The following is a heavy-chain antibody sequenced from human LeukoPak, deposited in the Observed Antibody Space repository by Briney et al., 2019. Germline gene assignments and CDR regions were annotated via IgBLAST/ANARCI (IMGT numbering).Heavy chain of an antibody. D-gene: IGHD6-6*01. J-gene: IGHJ4*02. CDR2: ISYSGST. Sequence: SETLSLTCSVSGGSITVYYRNWIRQSPGKGLEWIGSISYSGSTNYNPSLKSRVTISIDTSKNRFSLKVSSVIAADTAMYYCARGGSRSYTSSTLDYWGQGTLVTVSS. CDR3: ARGGSRSYTSSTLDY. CDR1: GGSITVYY. V-gene: IGHV4-59*12.